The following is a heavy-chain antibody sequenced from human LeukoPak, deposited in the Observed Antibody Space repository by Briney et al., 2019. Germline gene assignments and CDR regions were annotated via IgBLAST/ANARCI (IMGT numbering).Heavy chain of an antibody. CDR1: EFTFSSYA. J-gene: IGHJ4*02. D-gene: IGHD5-12*01. CDR3: AKAGAYSGYGDY. Sequence: GGSLRLSCAASEFTFSSYAMSWVRQAPGKGLEWVSGISGSGGSTYYADSVKGRFTISRDNSKNTLYLQMNSLRAEDTAVYYRAKAGAYSGYGDYWGQGTLVTVSS. V-gene: IGHV3-23*01. CDR2: ISGSGGST.